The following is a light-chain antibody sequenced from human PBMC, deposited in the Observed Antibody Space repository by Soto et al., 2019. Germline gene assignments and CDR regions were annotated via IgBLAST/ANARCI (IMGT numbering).Light chain of an antibody. V-gene: IGLV3-21*04. CDR2: YDS. Sequence: SYELTQTPSVSVAPGTTARIACGGNNIGTNSVHWYQQKPGQAPVLVMFYDSDRPSGIPERFSGSNSANTATLTISRVEAGDEADYYCQAWDSNSDHPMFGGGTKLTVL. CDR3: QAWDSNSDHPM. CDR1: NIGTNS. J-gene: IGLJ3*02.